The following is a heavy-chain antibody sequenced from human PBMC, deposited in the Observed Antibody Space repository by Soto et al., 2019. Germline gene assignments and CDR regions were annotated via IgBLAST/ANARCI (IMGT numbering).Heavy chain of an antibody. J-gene: IGHJ6*02. V-gene: IGHV1-69*13. D-gene: IGHD3-22*01. CDR3: ARYYYDSSGYPPRYYYYGMDV. CDR1: GGTFSSYA. Sequence: SVKVSCKASGGTFSSYAISWVRQAPGQGLEWMGGIIPIFGTANYAQKFQGRVTITADESTSTAYMELSSLRSEDTAVYYCARYYYDSSGYPPRYYYYGMDVWGQGTTVTVSS. CDR2: IIPIFGTA.